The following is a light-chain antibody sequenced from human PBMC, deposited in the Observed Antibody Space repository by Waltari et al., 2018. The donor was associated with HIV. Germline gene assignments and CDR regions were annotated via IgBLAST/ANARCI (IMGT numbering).Light chain of an antibody. V-gene: IGLV1-51*01. CDR2: ENN. J-gene: IGLJ1*01. CDR3: ETGSGSVTFPV. CDR1: TSNIEMTY. Sequence: QSVLTQPPSVSAAPGQKVTISCAASTSNIEMTYVSWYQQFPGTAPKLLIYENNKRPEGISDRFYGSKSGTSATLDIAGLQTGDEADYYCETGSGSVTFPVFGSGTKVTVL.